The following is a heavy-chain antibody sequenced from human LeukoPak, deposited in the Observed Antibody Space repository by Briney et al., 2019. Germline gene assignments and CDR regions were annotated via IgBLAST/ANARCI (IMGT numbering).Heavy chain of an antibody. V-gene: IGHV3-11*01. CDR1: GFTFSDYY. J-gene: IGHJ1*01. D-gene: IGHD4-17*01. CDR3: ARPLGSYKDYGDYHH. Sequence: GGSLRLSCSASGFTFSDYYMSWIRQAPGKGLEWVSYISSSGSTIYYADSVKGRFTISRDNAKNSLYLQMNSLRAEDTAVYYCARPLGSYKDYGDYHHWGQGTLVTVSS. CDR2: ISSSGSTI.